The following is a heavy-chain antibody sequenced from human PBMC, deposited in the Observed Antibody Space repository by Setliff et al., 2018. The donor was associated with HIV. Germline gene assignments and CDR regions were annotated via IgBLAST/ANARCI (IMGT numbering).Heavy chain of an antibody. CDR1: GFTFSNAW. CDR2: ISSSSSYI. CDR3: VRQPCSGGSCYSRDFDY. Sequence: TGGSLRLSCAASGFTFSNAWMSWVRQAPGKGLEWVSSISSSSSYIYYADSVKGRFTISRDNAKTSLYLQMNSLRAEDTAVYYCVRQPCSGGSCYSRDFDYWGQGTLVTVSS. V-gene: IGHV3-21*01. J-gene: IGHJ4*02. D-gene: IGHD2-15*01.